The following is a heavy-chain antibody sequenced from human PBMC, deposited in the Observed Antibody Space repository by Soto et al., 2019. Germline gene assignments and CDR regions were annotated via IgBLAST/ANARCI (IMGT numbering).Heavy chain of an antibody. CDR2: IYYSGST. V-gene: IGHV4-31*03. J-gene: IGHJ4*02. Sequence: QVQLQESGPGLVKPSQTLSLTCTVSGGSISSGGYYWSWIRQHPGKGLEWIGYIYYSGSTYYNPSLKSGVTISVDTSKNQFSLKLSSGTAADTAVYYCARALITMVRGVIIDRFDYWGQGTLVTVSS. CDR1: GGSISSGGYY. D-gene: IGHD3-10*01. CDR3: ARALITMVRGVIIDRFDY.